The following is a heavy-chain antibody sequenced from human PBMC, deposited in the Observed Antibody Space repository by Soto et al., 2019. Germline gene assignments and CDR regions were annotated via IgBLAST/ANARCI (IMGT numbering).Heavy chain of an antibody. Sequence: PSETLSLTCTVSGGSISSGGYYWSWIRQHPGKGLEWIGYIYYSGSTYYNPSLKSRVTISVDTSKNQFSLKLSSVTAADTAVYYCARRGLNGDDEVGAFDIWGQGTMVTVSS. CDR2: IYYSGST. D-gene: IGHD4-17*01. CDR3: ARRGLNGDDEVGAFDI. J-gene: IGHJ3*02. CDR1: GGSISSGGYY. V-gene: IGHV4-31*03.